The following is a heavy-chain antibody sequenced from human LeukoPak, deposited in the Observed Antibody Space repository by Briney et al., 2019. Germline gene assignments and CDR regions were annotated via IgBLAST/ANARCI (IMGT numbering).Heavy chain of an antibody. CDR1: GGSFSGYY. J-gene: IGHJ3*02. CDR2: INHSGST. CDR3: AGYYYDSSGYYWPEDAFDI. V-gene: IGHV4-34*01. Sequence: SETLSLTCAVYGGSFSGYYWSWIRQPPGKGLEWIGEINHSGSTNYNPSLKSRVTISVDTSKNQFSLKLSPVTAADTAVYYCAGYYYDSSGYYWPEDAFDIWGQGTMVTVSS. D-gene: IGHD3-22*01.